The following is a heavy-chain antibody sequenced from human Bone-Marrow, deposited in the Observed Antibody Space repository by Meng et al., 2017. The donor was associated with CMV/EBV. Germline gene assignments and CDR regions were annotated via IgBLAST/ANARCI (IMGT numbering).Heavy chain of an antibody. CDR1: GGSISSYY. D-gene: IGHD3-16*01. J-gene: IGHJ6*02. V-gene: IGHV4-59*01. CDR3: ASSLYVVSPRHYYYYYVMDV. Sequence: SETLSLTCTVSGGSISSYYWSWIRQPPGKGLEWIGYIYYSGSTNYNPSLKSRVTISVDTSKNQFSLKLSSVTAADTAVYYCASSLYVVSPRHYYYYYVMDVWGQGTTVTVSS. CDR2: IYYSGST.